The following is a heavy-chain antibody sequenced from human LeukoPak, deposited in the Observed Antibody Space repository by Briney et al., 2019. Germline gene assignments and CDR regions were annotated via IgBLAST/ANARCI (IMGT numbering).Heavy chain of an antibody. CDR1: GGSFSGYY. CDR3: ARVKGGSYRLGY. D-gene: IGHD3-16*02. J-gene: IGHJ4*02. V-gene: IGHV4-34*01. Sequence: SETLSLTCAVYGGSFSGYYWSWIRQPPGKGLEWIGEINHSGSTNYNPSLKSRVTISVDTSKNQFSLKLSSVTAADTAVYYCARVKGGSYRLGYWGQGTLVTVSS. CDR2: INHSGST.